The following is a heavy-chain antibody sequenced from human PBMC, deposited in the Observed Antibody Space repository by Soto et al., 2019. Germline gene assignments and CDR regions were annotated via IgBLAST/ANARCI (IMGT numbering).Heavy chain of an antibody. J-gene: IGHJ5*02. V-gene: IGHV1-8*01. CDR1: GYTFTSYD. CDR2: MNPNSGNT. CDR3: ARVVSSIWVRGVISDNWFDP. Sequence: ASVKVSCKASGYTFTSYDINWVRQATGQGLEWMGWMNPNSGNTGYAQKFQGRVTMTRNTSISTAYMELSSLRSEDTAVYYCARVVSSIWVRGVISDNWFDPWGQGTLVTVSS. D-gene: IGHD3-10*01.